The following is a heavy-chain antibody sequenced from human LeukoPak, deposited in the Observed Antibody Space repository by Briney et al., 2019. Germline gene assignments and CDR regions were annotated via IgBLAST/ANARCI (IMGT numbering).Heavy chain of an antibody. V-gene: IGHV4-39*07. Sequence: SETLSLTCTVSGCSISSAGYYWGWVRQPPGRGLEWIGTIYYLGTTYYNPSLKSRLTISVDSSKNQFSLKLSSVTAADTAVYYCARRTRWLSYNWFDPWGQGTLVTVSS. CDR2: IYYLGTT. J-gene: IGHJ5*02. CDR1: GCSISSAGYY. D-gene: IGHD3-22*01. CDR3: ARRTRWLSYNWFDP.